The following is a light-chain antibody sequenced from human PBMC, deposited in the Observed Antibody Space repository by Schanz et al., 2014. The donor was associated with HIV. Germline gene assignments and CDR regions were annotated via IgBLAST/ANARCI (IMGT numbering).Light chain of an antibody. CDR1: RSNIGRNT. J-gene: IGLJ3*02. CDR2: SNN. Sequence: QSVLTQPPSASGTPRQRVTISCSGSRSNIGRNTVNWHQQLPRTAPKLLIYSNNQRPSGVPARFSGSKSGTSASLAISGLQSEDEADYHCAAWDDSLNGPMFGGGTKLTVL. V-gene: IGLV1-44*01. CDR3: AAWDDSLNGPM.